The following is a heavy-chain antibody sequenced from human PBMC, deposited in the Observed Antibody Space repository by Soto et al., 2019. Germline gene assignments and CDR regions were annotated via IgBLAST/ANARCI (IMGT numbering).Heavy chain of an antibody. Sequence: PSETLSLTCTVSGGSISSGGYYWSWIRQHPGKGLEWIGYIYYSGSTYYNPSLKSRVTISVDTSKNQFSLKLSPVTAADTAVYYCARGQRYYYDSSGYEYYFDDWGQGTLVTVSS. J-gene: IGHJ4*02. CDR1: GGSISSGGYY. CDR2: IYYSGST. D-gene: IGHD3-22*01. V-gene: IGHV4-31*03. CDR3: ARGQRYYYDSSGYEYYFDD.